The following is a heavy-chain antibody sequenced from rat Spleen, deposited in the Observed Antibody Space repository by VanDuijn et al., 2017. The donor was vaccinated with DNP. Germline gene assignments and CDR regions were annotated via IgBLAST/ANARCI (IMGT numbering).Heavy chain of an antibody. J-gene: IGHJ2*01. CDR3: ARDNGYSSNPLDY. D-gene: IGHD1-2*01. Sequence: EVQLVESGGGLVQPGRSLKLSCSASGFTFSDYYMAWVRQAPTKGLDWVAYINYDGGTAYNGDSVKGRFTISRNNAEDTVYLQMNSLRSEDTGTYYCARDNGYSSNPLDYWGQGVMVTVSS. CDR2: INYDGGTA. V-gene: IGHV5-20*01. CDR1: GFTFSDYY.